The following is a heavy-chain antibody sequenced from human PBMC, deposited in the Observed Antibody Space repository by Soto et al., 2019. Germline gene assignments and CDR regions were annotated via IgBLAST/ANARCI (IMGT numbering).Heavy chain of an antibody. Sequence: QITLKESGPPLVQPTQTLTLTCTFSWFSLSPSGVGVGWIRQPPGKALEWLALIYWDDDKRYSPSLKRRLTITKDTSKNQVVLTMTNMDPVDTATYYCAHGTEKFDPWGQGNLVTVSS. J-gene: IGHJ5*02. CDR1: WFSLSPSGVG. CDR2: IYWDDDK. CDR3: AHGTEKFDP. V-gene: IGHV2-5*02.